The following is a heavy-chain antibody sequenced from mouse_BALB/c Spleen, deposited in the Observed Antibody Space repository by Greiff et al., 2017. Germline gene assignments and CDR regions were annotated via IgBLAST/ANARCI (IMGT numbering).Heavy chain of an antibody. J-gene: IGHJ2*01. V-gene: IGHV1-87*01. Sequence: VQLQQSGAELARPGASVKLSCKASGYTFTSYWMQWVKQRPGQGLEWIGAIYPGDGDTRYTQKFKGKATLTADKSSSTAYMQLSSLASEDSAVYYCARTYGNYPDYWGQGTTLTVSS. D-gene: IGHD2-1*01. CDR3: ARTYGNYPDY. CDR1: GYTFTSYW. CDR2: IYPGDGDT.